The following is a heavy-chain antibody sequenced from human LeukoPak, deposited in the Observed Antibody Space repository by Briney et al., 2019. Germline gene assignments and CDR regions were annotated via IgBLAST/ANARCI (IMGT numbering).Heavy chain of an antibody. V-gene: IGHV3-23*01. Sequence: GGSLRLSCSASGFTFSSYAMSWVRQAPGKGLEWVSAISGSGGSTYYAASVKGRFTISRDNSKNTLYLQMNSLRAEDTAVYYCAKPLYYYGSGSSPPWNYYYYGMDVWGQGTTVTVSS. CDR3: AKPLYYYGSGSSPPWNYYYYGMDV. J-gene: IGHJ6*02. CDR1: GFTFSSYA. CDR2: ISGSGGST. D-gene: IGHD3-10*01.